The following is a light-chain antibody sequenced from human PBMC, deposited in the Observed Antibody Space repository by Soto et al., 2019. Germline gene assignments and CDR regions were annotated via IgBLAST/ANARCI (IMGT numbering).Light chain of an antibody. CDR3: SSYAGSNNYV. CDR2: EVS. Sequence: QSALTQPPSASGSPGQSVTISCTGTSSDVGAHNFVSWHQQHPGKAPKLMIYEVSKRPSGVPDRFSGSKSGNTASLTVSGLQAEDEADYYCSSYAGSNNYVFGPGTKVTXL. J-gene: IGLJ1*01. CDR1: SSDVGAHNF. V-gene: IGLV2-8*01.